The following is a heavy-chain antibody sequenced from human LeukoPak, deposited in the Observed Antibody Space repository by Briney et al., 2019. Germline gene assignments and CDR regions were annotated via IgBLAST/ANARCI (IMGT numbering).Heavy chain of an antibody. CDR1: GFTFSDYY. J-gene: IGHJ4*02. D-gene: IGHD1-26*01. CDR3: ARRRDSGSLQHFDY. Sequence: GGSLRLSCAASGFTFSDYYMSWIRQAPGKGLEWVSYISSSGTTIYYADSVKGRFTISRDNAKNSPYLQMNSLRAEDTAVYYCARRRDSGSLQHFDYWGQGTLVTVSS. CDR2: ISSSGTTI. V-gene: IGHV3-11*01.